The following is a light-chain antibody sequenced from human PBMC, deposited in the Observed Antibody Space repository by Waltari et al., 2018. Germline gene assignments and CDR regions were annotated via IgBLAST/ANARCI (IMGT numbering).Light chain of an antibody. Sequence: DIQMTQSPSSLSASVGDSVTIPCRASQSIGSYLHWYQRKPGKAPNLLIYVATTLESGVPSRFTGSGSGTEFTLTINSLQPEDVATYYCQHSYSIPFIFGQGTKLEIK. CDR1: QSIGSY. V-gene: IGKV1-39*01. CDR3: QHSYSIPFI. J-gene: IGKJ2*01. CDR2: VAT.